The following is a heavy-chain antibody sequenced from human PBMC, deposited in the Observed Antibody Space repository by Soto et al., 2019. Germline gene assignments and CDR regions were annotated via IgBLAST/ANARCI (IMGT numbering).Heavy chain of an antibody. V-gene: IGHV4-4*02. CDR2: IYHSGST. Sequence: SETLSLTCAVSGGSISSSNWWSWVRQPPGKGLEWIGEIYHSGSTNYNPSLKSRDTISVDKSKNQFSLKLSSVTAADTAVYYCARDIFPDCSSTSCPFYGMDVWGQGTTVTVSS. D-gene: IGHD2-2*01. J-gene: IGHJ6*02. CDR1: GGSISSSNW. CDR3: ARDIFPDCSSTSCPFYGMDV.